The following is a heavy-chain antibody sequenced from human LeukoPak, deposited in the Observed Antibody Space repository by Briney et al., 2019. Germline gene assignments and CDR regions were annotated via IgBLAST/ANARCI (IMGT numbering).Heavy chain of an antibody. D-gene: IGHD1-26*01. Sequence: GGSLRLSCTVSGFPFLDYAMSWVRQAPGKGLEWVSHISSDGGGTYYADSVKGRFTISRDNSKNTLYLQLNSLRAEDTAVYYCAKERAYSGSYSYFDYWGQGTLVTVSS. CDR1: GFPFLDYA. V-gene: IGHV3-23*01. J-gene: IGHJ4*02. CDR2: ISSDGGGT. CDR3: AKERAYSGSYSYFDY.